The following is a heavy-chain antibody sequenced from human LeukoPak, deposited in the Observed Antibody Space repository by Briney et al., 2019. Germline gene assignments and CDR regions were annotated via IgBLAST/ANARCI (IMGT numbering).Heavy chain of an antibody. J-gene: IGHJ5*02. V-gene: IGHV1-58*02. CDR2: IVVGSGNT. CDR3: AARGYDFWSGVGPLRFDP. Sequence: SVKVSCKASGFTFTSSAMQWVRQARGQRLEWIGWIVVGSGNTNYAQKFQERVTITRDMSTSTAYMELSSLRSEDTALYYWAARGYDFWSGVGPLRFDPWGQGTLVTVSS. CDR1: GFTFTSSA. D-gene: IGHD3-3*01.